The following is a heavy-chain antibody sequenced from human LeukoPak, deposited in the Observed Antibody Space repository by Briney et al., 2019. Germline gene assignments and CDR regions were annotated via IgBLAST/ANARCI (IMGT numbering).Heavy chain of an antibody. Sequence: PGGSLRLSCAASGFTFSSYAMHWVRQAPGKGLEYVSAISSNGGSTYYANSVKGRFTISRDNSKNTLYLQMGSLRAEDMAVYYCARSGGDIVVVPAAPFDYWGQGTLVTVSS. CDR2: ISSNGGST. D-gene: IGHD2-2*01. V-gene: IGHV3-64*01. CDR3: ARSGGDIVVVPAAPFDY. CDR1: GFTFSSYA. J-gene: IGHJ4*02.